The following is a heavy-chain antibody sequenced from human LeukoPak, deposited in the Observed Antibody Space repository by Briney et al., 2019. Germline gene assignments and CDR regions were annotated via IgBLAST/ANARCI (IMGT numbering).Heavy chain of an antibody. D-gene: IGHD2-21*02. V-gene: IGHV3-9*03. CDR1: GFTFDDYA. CDR2: MSGNSGGI. J-gene: IGHJ3*02. CDR3: AKARCGGDCYDAFDI. Sequence: PGGSLRLSCAASGFTFDDYAMHWVRQAPGKGLGGGSGMSGNSGGIGYADSVKGRFTISRDNAKNSLYLQMNSLRAEDMALYYCAKARCGGDCYDAFDIWGQGTMVTVSS.